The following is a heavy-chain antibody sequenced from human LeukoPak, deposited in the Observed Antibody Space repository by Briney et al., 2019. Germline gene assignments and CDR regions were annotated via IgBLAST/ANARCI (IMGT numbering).Heavy chain of an antibody. J-gene: IGHJ4*02. D-gene: IGHD3-10*01. CDR2: LYNTGKP. V-gene: IGHV4-39*01. CDR3: ASTEKAILLSSLTKVDY. CDR1: GVSLDSSDYY. Sequence: SETLSLTCTVSGVSLDSSDYYWGWVRQPPGKGLEWIGSLYNTGKPFYNPSLQSRVTISVDTSKNQFSLRLSFVTAADTAMYYCASTEKAILLSSLTKVDYWGQGTLVTVSS.